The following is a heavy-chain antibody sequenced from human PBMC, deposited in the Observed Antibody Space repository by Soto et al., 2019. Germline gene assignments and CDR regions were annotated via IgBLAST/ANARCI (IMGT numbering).Heavy chain of an antibody. J-gene: IGHJ6*02. CDR3: ARVLRYFDTPYGMDV. Sequence: EVQLLESGEGLVQPGGSLKLSCADSGFTFSNHAMSWVRQAPGKGLEWVSGIGGSGRNTYYADSVKGRFTISRDNPQNTLFLQMNSLRAEDTAEYYCARVLRYFDTPYGMDVWGQGTTVTVSS. V-gene: IGHV3-23*01. CDR1: GFTFSNHA. CDR2: IGGSGRNT. D-gene: IGHD3-9*01.